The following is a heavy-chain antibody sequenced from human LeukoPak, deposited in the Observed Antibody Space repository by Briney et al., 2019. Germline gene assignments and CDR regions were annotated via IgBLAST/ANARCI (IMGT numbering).Heavy chain of an antibody. CDR2: ISYDGSNK. CDR1: GFTFSSYA. D-gene: IGHD6-13*01. Sequence: GGSLRLSCAASGFTFSSYAMHWVRQAPGKGLEWVAVISYDGSNKYYADSVKGRFTISRDNSKNTLYLQMNSLRAEDTAVYYYARVGIAAPHNFWGQGTLVTVSS. V-gene: IGHV3-30-3*01. J-gene: IGHJ4*02. CDR3: ARVGIAAPHNF.